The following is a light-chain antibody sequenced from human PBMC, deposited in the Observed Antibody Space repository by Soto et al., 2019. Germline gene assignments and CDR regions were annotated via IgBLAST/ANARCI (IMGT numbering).Light chain of an antibody. CDR3: QQYGSTPYT. Sequence: EIVLTQSPGTLSLSPGERVTLSCRASQSVRSSYLAWYQQKPGQPPRLLIYGASTRATGIPDRFSGSGSGTDFTLTISRLEPEDFAVYSCQQYGSTPYTFGQGTEMEIK. CDR2: GAS. J-gene: IGKJ2*01. CDR1: QSVRSSY. V-gene: IGKV3-20*01.